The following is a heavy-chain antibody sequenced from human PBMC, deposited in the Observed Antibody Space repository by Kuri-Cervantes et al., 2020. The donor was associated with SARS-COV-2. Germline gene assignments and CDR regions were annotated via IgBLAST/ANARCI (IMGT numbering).Heavy chain of an antibody. V-gene: IGHV4-39*02. CDR1: GGSVSSGSYY. J-gene: IGHJ4*02. CDR2: IYYSGST. Sequence: SETLSLTCTVSGGSVSSGSYYWGWIRQPPGKGLEWIGSIYYSGSTYYNPSLKSRVTISVDTSKNQFSLKLSSVTAADTAVYYCARDRNPYSYGPLFDYWGQGTLVTVSS. CDR3: ARDRNPYSYGPLFDY. D-gene: IGHD5-18*01.